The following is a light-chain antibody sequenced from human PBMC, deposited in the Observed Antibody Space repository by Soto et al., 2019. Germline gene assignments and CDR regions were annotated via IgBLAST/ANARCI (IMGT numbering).Light chain of an antibody. V-gene: IGLV1-47*01. CDR3: AKWDVSLRVYV. CDR2: RND. CDR1: NSRSGSNY. J-gene: IGLJ1*01. Sequence: QAVVPQPPSASGTPGQRVTISCSTSNSRSGSNYVYWYQQLPGAAPKLLIYRNDQRPSGVPDRFSGSKPGTSASLASSGLRAEDVGVYCFAKWDVSLRVYVFGSGTKLTVL.